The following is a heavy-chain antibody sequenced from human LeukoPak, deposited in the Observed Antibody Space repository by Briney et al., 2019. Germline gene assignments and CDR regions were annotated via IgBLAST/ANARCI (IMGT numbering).Heavy chain of an antibody. V-gene: IGHV3-23*01. J-gene: IGHJ4*02. D-gene: IGHD3-3*01. CDR2: ISGSGGST. Sequence: GGSLTLSCAASGFTFSSYAMSWVRLAPGERLEWVSAISGSGGSTYYAASVKGRFTISRDNSKNTLYLQMNSLRAEDAAVYYCAKEDFWSGPDLLFLDYWSQGTLVTVSS. CDR3: AKEDFWSGPDLLFLDY. CDR1: GFTFSSYA.